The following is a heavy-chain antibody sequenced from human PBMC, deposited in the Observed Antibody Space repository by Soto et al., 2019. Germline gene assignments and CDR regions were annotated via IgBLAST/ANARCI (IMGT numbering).Heavy chain of an antibody. D-gene: IGHD2-15*01. Sequence: QVQLQESGPGLVKPSQTLSLTCTVSGGSISSGGYYWSWIRQHPGKGLEWIGYIYYSGSTYYNPSLRSRVTISLDTSKNHFSLKLSSVTAADTAMYYCARFRLYCSGGSCYDFDSWGQGTLVTVSS. V-gene: IGHV4-31*03. CDR1: GGSISSGGYY. CDR2: IYYSGST. J-gene: IGHJ4*02. CDR3: ARFRLYCSGGSCYDFDS.